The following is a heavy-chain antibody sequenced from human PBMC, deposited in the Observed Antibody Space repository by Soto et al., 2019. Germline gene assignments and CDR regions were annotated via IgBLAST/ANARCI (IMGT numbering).Heavy chain of an antibody. CDR1: GFTFSSYA. Sequence: GGSLRLSCAASGFTFSSYAMSWVRQAPGKGLEWVSAISGIGGSTYYADSVKGRFTISRENSKNTLYLQMNSLRAEDTAVYYCAKDRLGYCSGGSCYSVDYWGQGTLVTVSS. J-gene: IGHJ4*02. CDR2: ISGIGGST. D-gene: IGHD2-15*01. CDR3: AKDRLGYCSGGSCYSVDY. V-gene: IGHV3-23*01.